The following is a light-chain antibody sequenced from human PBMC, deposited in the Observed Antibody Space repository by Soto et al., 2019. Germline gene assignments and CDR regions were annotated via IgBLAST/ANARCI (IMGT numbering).Light chain of an antibody. V-gene: IGLV2-14*01. Sequence: QSALTQPASVSGSPGQSITISCAGTMRDVGAYNLVSWYQQHPGRAPQLIIYEVRNRPSGISFRFSGSKSGNTASLTISGLQAEDEAHYYCSSSTSKSSLIFGGGTKVTAL. J-gene: IGLJ2*01. CDR2: EVR. CDR1: MRDVGAYNL. CDR3: SSSTSKSSLI.